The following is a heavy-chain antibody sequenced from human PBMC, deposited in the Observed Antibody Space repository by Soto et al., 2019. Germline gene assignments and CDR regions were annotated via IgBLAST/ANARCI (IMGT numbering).Heavy chain of an antibody. Sequence: ASVKVSCKASGYTFTGYYMHWVRQAPGQGLERKGWINPNSGGTNYAQKFQDLVTLSVDTSKNHFSLKLTSVTAADTAVYYCAVFRNDGTQLFDPWSQGTLVTVS. CDR1: GYTFTGYY. V-gene: IGHV1-2*02. CDR3: AVFRNDGTQLFDP. J-gene: IGHJ5*02. D-gene: IGHD1-1*01. CDR2: INPNSGGT.